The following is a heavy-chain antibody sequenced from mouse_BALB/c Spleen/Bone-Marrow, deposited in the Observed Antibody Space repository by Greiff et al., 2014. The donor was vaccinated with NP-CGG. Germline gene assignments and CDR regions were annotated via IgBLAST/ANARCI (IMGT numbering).Heavy chain of an antibody. CDR1: GFNFKDTY. D-gene: IGHD1-1*01. V-gene: IGHV14-3*02. CDR3: TNPSFYYGSSYWDFDV. Sequence: VQLQQSGAELAKPGASVKLSCTASGFNFKDTYMHWVKQRPEQGLEWIGRIYPANGDTKYDPKFQGKATITADTSSNTAYLQLSSLTSKDTAVYYCTNPSFYYGSSYWDFDVWGAGTTVTVSS. J-gene: IGHJ1*01. CDR2: IYPANGDT.